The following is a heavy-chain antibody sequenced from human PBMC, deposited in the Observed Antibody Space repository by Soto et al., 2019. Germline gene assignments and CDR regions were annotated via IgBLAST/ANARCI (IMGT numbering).Heavy chain of an antibody. D-gene: IGHD6-19*01. CDR3: ARGHRSGIYYFDL. J-gene: IGHJ4*02. CDR1: GSTFSDDY. V-gene: IGHV3-11*06. Sequence: QVQLVESGGGLVKPGGSLRLSCAASGSTFSDDYMSWIRQAPGKGLVWVSYISSRSSYTKYADSVKGRFTISRDNAKNSLYLQMNSLRAEDTAVYYCARGHRSGIYYFDLWGQGTLVTVSS. CDR2: ISSRSSYT.